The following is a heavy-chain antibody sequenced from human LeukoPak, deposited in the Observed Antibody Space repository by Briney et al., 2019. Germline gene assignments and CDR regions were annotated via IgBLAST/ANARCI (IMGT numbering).Heavy chain of an antibody. CDR3: ARDRWNCSGGSCYLGLNDY. CDR2: IIPIFGTA. J-gene: IGHJ4*02. CDR1: GGTFSSYA. Sequence: GASVKVSCKASGGTFSSYAISWVRQAPGQGLEWMGGIIPIFGTANYAQKFQGRVTITTDESTSTAYMELSSLRSEDTAVYYCARDRWNCSGGSCYLGLNDYWGQGTLVTVSS. D-gene: IGHD2-15*01. V-gene: IGHV1-69*05.